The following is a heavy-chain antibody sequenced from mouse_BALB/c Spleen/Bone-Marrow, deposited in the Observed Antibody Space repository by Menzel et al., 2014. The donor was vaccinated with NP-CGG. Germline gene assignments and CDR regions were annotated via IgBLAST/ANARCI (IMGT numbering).Heavy chain of an antibody. J-gene: IGHJ4*01. Sequence: EVQVVESGGCLVKPGGSLKPSCAASGFTFSSYAMSWVRQTPEKRLEWVATISSGGSYTYYPDSVKGRFTISRDNAKNTLYLQMSSLRSEDTAMYYCARGGQLGAMDYWGQGTSVTVSS. CDR3: ARGGQLGAMDY. V-gene: IGHV5-9-3*01. CDR2: ISSGGSYT. D-gene: IGHD3-2*01. CDR1: GFTFSSYA.